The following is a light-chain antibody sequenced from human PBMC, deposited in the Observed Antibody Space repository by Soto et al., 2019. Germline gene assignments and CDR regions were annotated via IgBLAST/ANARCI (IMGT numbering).Light chain of an antibody. J-gene: IGKJ2*01. CDR3: MQALKPPYT. V-gene: IGKV2-28*01. Sequence: DIVMTQSPLSLPVTPGEPASISCRSSQSLLYENGYTYFDWYVQKPGQPPQLLIYLGYNRPSGVPDRFSGSVSGTDFTLKISRVETEDVGVYYCMQALKPPYTFGQGTKLEIK. CDR2: LGY. CDR1: QSLLYENGYTY.